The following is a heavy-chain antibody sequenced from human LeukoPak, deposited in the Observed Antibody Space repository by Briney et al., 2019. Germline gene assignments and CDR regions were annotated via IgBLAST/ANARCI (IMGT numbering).Heavy chain of an antibody. CDR1: GFTFSSYA. V-gene: IGHV3-30*01. CDR2: ISYDGSNK. J-gene: IGHJ6*03. D-gene: IGHD5-18*01. CDR3: ARDYGGYSYGFYPGACMDV. Sequence: PGGSLRLSCAASGFTFSSYAMHWVRQAPGKGLEWVAVISYDGSNKYYADPVKGRFTISRDNSKNTLYLQMNSLRAEDTAVYYCARDYGGYSYGFYPGACMDVWGKGTTVTVSS.